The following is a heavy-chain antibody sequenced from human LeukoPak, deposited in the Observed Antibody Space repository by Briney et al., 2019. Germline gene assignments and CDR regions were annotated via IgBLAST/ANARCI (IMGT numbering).Heavy chain of an antibody. CDR1: GFSFPSHS. Sequence: PGGSLRLSCAASGFSFPSHSFHWVRQSPGKGLEWVAYIGTSTSTIYQTKSVKGRFSISRDNAKNSLFLQMDSLRVEDTAVYYCARDRGTFGVVDSWGQGTLVDVSS. D-gene: IGHD3-3*01. CDR3: ARDRGTFGVVDS. J-gene: IGHJ4*02. CDR2: IGTSTSTI. V-gene: IGHV3-48*04.